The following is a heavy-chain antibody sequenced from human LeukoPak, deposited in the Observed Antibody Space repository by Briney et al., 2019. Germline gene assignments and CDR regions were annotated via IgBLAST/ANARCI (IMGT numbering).Heavy chain of an antibody. D-gene: IGHD2/OR15-2a*01. Sequence: GGSLRLSCAASGFIFRSYGMHAVREAPGEGVERGAFLRSDGSHNCYADSVKGRFTISRDNSKNIVWLQMNSLRAEATALSDCVCATLAWGQGTLVTVSS. CDR2: LRSDGSHN. V-gene: IGHV3-30*02. CDR1: GFIFRSYG. CDR3: VCATLA. J-gene: IGHJ5*02.